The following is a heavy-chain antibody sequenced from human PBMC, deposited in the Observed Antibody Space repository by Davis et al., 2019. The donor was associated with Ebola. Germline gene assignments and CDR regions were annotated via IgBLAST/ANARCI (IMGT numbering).Heavy chain of an antibody. CDR3: ARDHGGNHRGGYYYYYGMDV. J-gene: IGHJ6*02. Sequence: AASVKVSCKASGYTFTSYGISWVRQAPGQGLEWMGWVSAYNGNTNYAQKLQGRVNMTTDTSTSTAYMELRSLRSDDTAVYYCARDHGGNHRGGYYYYYGMDVWGQGTTVTVSS. V-gene: IGHV1-18*01. D-gene: IGHD4-23*01. CDR2: VSAYNGNT. CDR1: GYTFTSYG.